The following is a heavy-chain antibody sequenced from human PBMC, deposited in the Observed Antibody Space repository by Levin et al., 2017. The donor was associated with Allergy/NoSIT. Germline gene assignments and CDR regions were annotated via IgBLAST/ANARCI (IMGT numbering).Heavy chain of an antibody. CDR3: TGRNGGGD. J-gene: IGHJ4*02. D-gene: IGHD4-23*01. Sequence: SETLSLTCTVSGDSVSSGNYYWSWIRQPPGKGLEWIGFISYSGSTNYNSSLKSRVTMSLDTSKNQFSLKLTSVTAADTAVYYCTGRNGGGDWGQGTLVTVSS. CDR2: ISYSGST. CDR1: GDSVSSGNYY. V-gene: IGHV4-61*01.